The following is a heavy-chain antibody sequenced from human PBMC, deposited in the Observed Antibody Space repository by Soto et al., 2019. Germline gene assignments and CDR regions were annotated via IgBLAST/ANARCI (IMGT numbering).Heavy chain of an antibody. V-gene: IGHV4-59*04. CDR1: GDSISSYY. D-gene: IGHD3-16*01. CDR3: ARAVAPYLGTWFDP. CDR2: ISHTGST. J-gene: IGHJ5*02. Sequence: ASETLSLTCTVSGDSISSYYWTWIRQPPGKGLEWIGSISHTGSTSYNPSLKGRVTMSVDKSKNHFSLKLSSVTAADMAVYYCARAVAPYLGTWFDPWGQGTLVTVSS.